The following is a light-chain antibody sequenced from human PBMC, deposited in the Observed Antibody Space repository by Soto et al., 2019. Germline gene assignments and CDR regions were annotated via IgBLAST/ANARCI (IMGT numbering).Light chain of an antibody. V-gene: IGKV3-15*01. CDR2: GAS. CDR3: QQYNNWPLT. J-gene: IGKJ4*01. Sequence: EIVMTQSPANLSVSPGEIATLSCRASQSVSSNLAWYQQKPGQGTRLLIYGASTRATSIPARFSGSGSGTEFTLTINSLQSEGFEVYYCQQYNNWPLTFGGGTKVEIK. CDR1: QSVSSN.